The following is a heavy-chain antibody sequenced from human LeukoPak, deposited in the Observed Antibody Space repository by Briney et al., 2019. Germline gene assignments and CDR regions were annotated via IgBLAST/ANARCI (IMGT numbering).Heavy chain of an antibody. V-gene: IGHV3-21*01. CDR1: GFIFSNYG. J-gene: IGHJ4*02. CDR2: INSRSSYI. D-gene: IGHD4-23*01. CDR3: TRDHGYGGRFDFDY. Sequence: PGGSLRLSCAASGFIFSNYGMNWVRQAPGKGLEWVSSINSRSSYIYYADSVKGRFTISRGNAKNTLYLQMNSLRAEDTAVYYCTRDHGYGGRFDFDYWGQGTLVTVSS.